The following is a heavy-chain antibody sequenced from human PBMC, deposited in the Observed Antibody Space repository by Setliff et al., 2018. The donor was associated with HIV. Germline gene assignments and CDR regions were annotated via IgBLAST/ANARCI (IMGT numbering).Heavy chain of an antibody. CDR2: IIHSGST. V-gene: IGHV4-34*12. D-gene: IGHD6-19*01. CDR3: ASMERGSGFSNRNYFDY. Sequence: SETLSLTCAVYGGSFSGYYWSWIRQPPGKGLEWIGEIIHSGSTNYNPSLKSRVTISVDTSKNQFSLKLSSVTAADTAVYYCASMERGSGFSNRNYFDYWGQGTLVTVSS. CDR1: GGSFSGYY. J-gene: IGHJ4*02.